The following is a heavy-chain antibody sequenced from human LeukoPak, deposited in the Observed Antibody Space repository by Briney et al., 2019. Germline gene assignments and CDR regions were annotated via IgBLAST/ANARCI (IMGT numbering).Heavy chain of an antibody. V-gene: IGHV1-2*02. CDR2: INPNSGGT. J-gene: IGHJ5*02. CDR1: GYTCTGYY. D-gene: IGHD4-17*01. CDR3: ARGASGVYTVTTSWFDP. Sequence: GASVKVSCKASGYTCTGYYMHWVRQAPGQGLEWMGWINPNSGGTNYAQKFQGRVTMTRDTSISTAYMELSRLRSDDTAVYYCARGASGVYTVTTSWFDPWGQGTLVTVSS.